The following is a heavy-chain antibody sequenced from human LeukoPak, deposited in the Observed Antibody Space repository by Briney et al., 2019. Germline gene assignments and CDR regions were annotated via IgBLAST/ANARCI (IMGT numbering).Heavy chain of an antibody. V-gene: IGHV4-39*01. CDR1: GGSISSSSYY. J-gene: IGHJ6*02. CDR2: IHYSGST. CDR3: ARIGYCSGGSCYGDYYGMDV. Sequence: SETLSLTCTVSGGSISSSSYYWGWIRQPPGKGLEWIGSIHYSGSTYYNPSLKSRVTISVDTSKNQFSLKLSSVTAADTAVYYCARIGYCSGGSCYGDYYGMDVWGQGTTVTVSS. D-gene: IGHD2-15*01.